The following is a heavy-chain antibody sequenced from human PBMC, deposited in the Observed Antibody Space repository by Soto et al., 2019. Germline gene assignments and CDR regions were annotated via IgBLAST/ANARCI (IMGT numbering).Heavy chain of an antibody. V-gene: IGHV3-66*01. D-gene: IGHD1-26*01. CDR3: AGYSHKGD. CDR1: GFTVSNNY. CDR2: TYSGGST. J-gene: IGHJ4*02. Sequence: LVESGGGLVQPGGSLRLSCAASGFTVSNNYMGWVRQAPGKGLEWVSLTYSGGSTHYADSVKDRFTISRDNSKNTLYLQMSSLRIEDTAVYYCAGYSHKGDWGQGTLVTVSS.